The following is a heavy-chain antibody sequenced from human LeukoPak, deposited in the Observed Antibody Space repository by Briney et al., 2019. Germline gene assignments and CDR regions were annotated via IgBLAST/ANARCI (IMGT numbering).Heavy chain of an antibody. Sequence: SETLSLTCTVSGGSISSYYWSWIRQPPGKGLEWIGYINHSGITNNNPSLKSRVTTSVDTSKNQFSLKLSSATAADTAVYYCARFYYDSSGYGFDSWGQGTKVTVSS. CDR2: INHSGIT. V-gene: IGHV4-59*01. CDR3: ARFYYDSSGYGFDS. D-gene: IGHD3-22*01. J-gene: IGHJ3*02. CDR1: GGSISSYY.